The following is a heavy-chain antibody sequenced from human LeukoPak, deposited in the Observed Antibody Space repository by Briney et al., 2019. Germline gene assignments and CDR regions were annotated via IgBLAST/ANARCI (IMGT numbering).Heavy chain of an antibody. CDR3: AREEWLPRGSFDF. CDR1: GGSISSYY. CDR2: NFHSVTT. Sequence: SETLSLTCTVSGGSISSYYWSWIRQPPGKGLEWIGYNFHSVTTNYNPSLKSRVTISIDTSKKQFSLRLRSVTAADTAVYHCAREEWLPRGSFDFWGQGILVTVSS. D-gene: IGHD6-19*01. V-gene: IGHV4-59*12. J-gene: IGHJ4*02.